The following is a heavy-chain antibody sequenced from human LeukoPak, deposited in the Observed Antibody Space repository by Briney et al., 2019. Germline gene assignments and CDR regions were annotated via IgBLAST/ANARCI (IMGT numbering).Heavy chain of an antibody. CDR1: GGSISSYY. J-gene: IGHJ4*02. Sequence: SETLSLTCTVSGGSISSYYWSWIRQPAGKGLEWIGRIYTSGSTNYNPSLKSRVTMSVDTSKNQFSLKLSSVTAADTAVYYCATELGYCSSTSCHTEDYWGQGTLVTVSS. V-gene: IGHV4-4*07. D-gene: IGHD2-2*01. CDR2: IYTSGST. CDR3: ATELGYCSSTSCHTEDY.